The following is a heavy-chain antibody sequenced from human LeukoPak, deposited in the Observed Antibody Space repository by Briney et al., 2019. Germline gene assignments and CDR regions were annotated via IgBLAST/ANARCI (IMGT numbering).Heavy chain of an antibody. CDR1: GFTFSSYA. J-gene: IGHJ4*02. V-gene: IGHV3-23*01. CDR2: VSGSGGST. Sequence: GGSLRLSCAASGFTFSSYAMSWVRQAPGKGLEWVSSVSGSGGSTYYADSVKGRFTISRDKSKNTLYLQMNSLRAEDTAVYYCAKGSLYYYDSGGYRYFDYWGQGTLVTVSS. D-gene: IGHD3-22*01. CDR3: AKGSLYYYDSGGYRYFDY.